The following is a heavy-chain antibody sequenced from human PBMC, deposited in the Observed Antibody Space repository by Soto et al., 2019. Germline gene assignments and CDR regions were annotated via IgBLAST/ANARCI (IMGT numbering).Heavy chain of an antibody. CDR1: GGSVSSGSYY. Sequence: SETLSLTCTVSGGSVSSGSYYWSWIRQPPGKGLECIGYMSYRGTTNYNPSLKSRVTISTDTSKKQISLKLSSVTAADTAVYYCARAINFDFWSDSQSGYYFDYWAGEPWSPSPQ. CDR2: MSYRGTT. J-gene: IGHJ4*02. CDR3: ARAINFDFWSDSQSGYYFDY. D-gene: IGHD3-3*01. V-gene: IGHV4-61*01.